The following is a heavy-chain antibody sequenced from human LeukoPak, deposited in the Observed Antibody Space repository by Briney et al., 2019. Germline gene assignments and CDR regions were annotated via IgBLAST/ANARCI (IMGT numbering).Heavy chain of an antibody. D-gene: IGHD4-17*01. CDR1: ASNFNSYG. CDR2: VDSEYGHT. V-gene: IGHV1-18*01. Sequence: ASVTLCFKSSASNFNSYGVTWGRHAPGPGNEWVGCVDSEYGHTARYQKNVQARITMTIESPTSTAYMELRNLTPGDTAVYFCATFYGNSAPPHFAVWGQGTMVIVSS. J-gene: IGHJ3*01. CDR3: ATFYGNSAPPHFAV.